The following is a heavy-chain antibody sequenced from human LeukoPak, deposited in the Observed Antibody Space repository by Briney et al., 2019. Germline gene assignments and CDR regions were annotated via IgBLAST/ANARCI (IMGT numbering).Heavy chain of an antibody. J-gene: IGHJ3*02. CDR2: INHSGST. V-gene: IGHV4-34*01. D-gene: IGHD2-15*01. CDR3: ARDSREASFDI. Sequence: PSETLSLTCAVYGGSFSGYYWSWIRQPPGKGLEWIGEINHSGSTNYNPSLKSRVTISVDTSKNQFSLKLSSVTAADTAVYYCARDSREASFDIWGQGTMVTVSS. CDR1: GGSFSGYY.